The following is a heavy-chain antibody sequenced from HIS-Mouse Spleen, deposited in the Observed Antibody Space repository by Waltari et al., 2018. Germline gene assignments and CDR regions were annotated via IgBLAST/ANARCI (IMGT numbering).Heavy chain of an antibody. V-gene: IGHV3-30*04. J-gene: IGHJ3*02. D-gene: IGHD1-7*01. Sequence: QVQLVESGGGVVQPGRSLRRSCAASGFTFGSYALHWVRQAPGKGLEWVAVISYDGSNKYYADSVKGRFTISRDNSKNTLYLQMNSLRAEDTAVYYCARALYNWNYVDAFDIWGQGTMVTVSS. CDR1: GFTFGSYA. CDR3: ARALYNWNYVDAFDI. CDR2: ISYDGSNK.